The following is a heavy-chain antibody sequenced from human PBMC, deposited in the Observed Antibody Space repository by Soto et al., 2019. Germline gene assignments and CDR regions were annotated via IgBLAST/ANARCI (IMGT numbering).Heavy chain of an antibody. V-gene: IGHV1-18*01. J-gene: IGHJ4*02. CDR1: GYTFSDYG. CDR3: AREPPETPPDY. Sequence: GASVKVSCKTSGYTFSDYGISWVRQAPGQGLEWMGWISAKNGNTNFAQKFRGRVTMITDTSTNTVYMELRNLRLDDTAVYYCAREPPETPPDYWGQGTLVIVSS. CDR2: ISAKNGNT.